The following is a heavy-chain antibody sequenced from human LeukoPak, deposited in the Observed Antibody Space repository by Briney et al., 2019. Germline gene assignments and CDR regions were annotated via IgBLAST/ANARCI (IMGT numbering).Heavy chain of an antibody. CDR3: ASLPNRWDAFDI. J-gene: IGHJ3*02. Sequence: SETLSLTCSVSGGSISSSGYYWGWIRHPPGTGLEWIGNIDYSGRTNYNPSLKIRVTMFVDTSKNQFSLKLSSVTAADTALYYCASLPNRWDAFDIWGQGIMVTVSS. D-gene: IGHD2-15*01. CDR1: GGSISSSGYY. V-gene: IGHV4-39*01. CDR2: IDYSGRT.